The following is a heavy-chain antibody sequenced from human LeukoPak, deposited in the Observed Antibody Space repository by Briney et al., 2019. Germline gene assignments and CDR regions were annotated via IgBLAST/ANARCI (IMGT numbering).Heavy chain of an antibody. CDR2: MNPNSGNT. J-gene: IGHJ3*02. V-gene: IGHV1-8*03. D-gene: IGHD1-7*01. CDR1: GYTFTSYD. Sequence: ASVKVSCKASGYTFTSYDINRVRQATGQGLEWMGWMNPNSGNTGYAQKFQGRVTITRNTSISTAYMELSSLRSEDTAVYYCAIQLELQTSDAFDIWGQGTMVTVSS. CDR3: AIQLELQTSDAFDI.